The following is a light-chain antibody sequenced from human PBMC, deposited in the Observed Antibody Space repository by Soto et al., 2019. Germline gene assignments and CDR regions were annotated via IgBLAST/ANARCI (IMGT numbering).Light chain of an antibody. CDR2: GVT. Sequence: QSVLTQPASVPGSPGQSITISCTGTSSDIGGHDDVSWYQQHPGQVPNLLIYGVTDRPSGVSNRFSGSMSGNVASLTISVIQAEDAVDYYCYSKAGSSAYVFGTGTKVT. CDR1: SSDIGGHDD. J-gene: IGLJ1*01. V-gene: IGLV2-14*03. CDR3: YSKAGSSAYV.